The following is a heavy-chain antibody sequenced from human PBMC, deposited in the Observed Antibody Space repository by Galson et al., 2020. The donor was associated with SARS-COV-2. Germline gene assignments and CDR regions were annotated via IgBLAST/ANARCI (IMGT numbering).Heavy chain of an antibody. Sequence: PSATLSLTFAVSGTSISSGSYSWNWIRQPPGQGHERFGYISHSGGTYYNPSLKRRVTISGDRSKNQYSLRLSSVTAADTAVYYCARLHYGEYAPEAFDIWGPGTRVTVAS. V-gene: IGHV4-30-2*01. CDR2: ISHSGGT. CDR1: GTSISSGSYS. CDR3: ARLHYGEYAPEAFDI. J-gene: IGHJ3*02. D-gene: IGHD4-17*01.